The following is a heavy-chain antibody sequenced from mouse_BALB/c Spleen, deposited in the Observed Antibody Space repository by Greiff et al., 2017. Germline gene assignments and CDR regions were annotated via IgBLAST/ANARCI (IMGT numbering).Heavy chain of an antibody. CDR2: IDPSDSYT. D-gene: IGHD1-1*01. Sequence: QVHVKQPGAELVKPGASVKLSCKASGYTFTSYWMHWVKQRPGQGLEWIGEIDPSDSYTNYNQKFKGKATLTVDKSSSTAYMQLSSLTSEDSAVYYCARGEVVADYWGEGSTLTVSA. CDR1: GYTFTSYW. CDR3: ARGEVVADY. V-gene: IGHV1-69*02. J-gene: IGHJ2*01.